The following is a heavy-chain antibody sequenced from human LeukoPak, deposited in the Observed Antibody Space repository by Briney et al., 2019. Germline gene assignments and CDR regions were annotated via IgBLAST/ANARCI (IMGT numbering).Heavy chain of an antibody. V-gene: IGHV1-8*01. Sequence: ASMKVSCKASGYTFTSYDINWVRQATGQGLEWMGWMNPNSGNTGYAQKFQGRVTMIRNTSISTAYMELSSLRSEDTAVYYCARGVHTAMVIYYYYYMDVWGKGTTVTVSS. CDR3: ARGVHTAMVIYYYYYMDV. D-gene: IGHD5-18*01. CDR2: MNPNSGNT. J-gene: IGHJ6*03. CDR1: GYTFTSYD.